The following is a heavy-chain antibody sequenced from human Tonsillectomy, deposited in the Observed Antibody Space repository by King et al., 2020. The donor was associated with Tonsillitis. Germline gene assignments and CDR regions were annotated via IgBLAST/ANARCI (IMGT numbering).Heavy chain of an antibody. V-gene: IGHV3-15*01. Sequence: QLVQSGGGLVKPGGSLRLSCAASGFTFSNAWMSWVRQAPGKGLEWVGRIKSKTDGGTTDYAAPVKGRFTISRDDSKNTLYLQMDSLKTEDTAVYYCTTVDGTPAYCGGDCAGGMDVWGQGTTVTVSS. CDR2: IKSKTDGGTT. D-gene: IGHD2-21*02. CDR3: TTVDGTPAYCGGDCAGGMDV. J-gene: IGHJ6*02. CDR1: GFTFSNAW.